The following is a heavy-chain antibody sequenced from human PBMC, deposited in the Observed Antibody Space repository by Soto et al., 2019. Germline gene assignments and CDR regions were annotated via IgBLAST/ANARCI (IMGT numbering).Heavy chain of an antibody. CDR2: ISGSGGST. CDR1: GFTFSSYA. CDR3: AKGASGWYMVAFDF. J-gene: IGHJ3*01. D-gene: IGHD6-19*01. V-gene: IGHV3-23*01. Sequence: GGSLRLSCAASGFTFSSYAMSWVRQAPGKGLEWVSAISGSGGSTYYTDSVKGRFTISRDTSKNTLYLQMNILRAEDTAVYYCAKGASGWYMVAFDFWGRGTMVTVSS.